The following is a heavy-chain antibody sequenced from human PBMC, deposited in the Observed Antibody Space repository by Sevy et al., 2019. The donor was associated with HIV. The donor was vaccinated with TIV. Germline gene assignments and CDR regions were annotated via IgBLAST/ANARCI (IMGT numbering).Heavy chain of an antibody. D-gene: IGHD1-26*01. CDR1: GGSITSLY. CDR2: IYYNGHI. Sequence: SESLSLTCTVSGGSITSLYWNWIRQPPGKGLEWIANIYYNGHINYNPSLKSRVTLSLDTSKNQFSLRLSSVTATDTAMYYCAGENAWGRGYSWGQGTLVTVS. CDR3: AGENAWGRGYS. V-gene: IGHV4-59*08. J-gene: IGHJ4*02.